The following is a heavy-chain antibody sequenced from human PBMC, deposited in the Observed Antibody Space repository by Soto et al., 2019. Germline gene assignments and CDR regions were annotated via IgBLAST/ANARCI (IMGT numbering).Heavy chain of an antibody. CDR3: ARHPLLLRSLHWSSPPIG. Sequence: QLQLQESGPGLVKPSETLSLTCTVSGGSISSTSYYWGWIRQPPGKGLEWIGNNYYTGSTYYNPSLKSRDPISASTSNNQFSLNLSSVPAADPSVYYCARHPLLLRSLHWSSPPIGWGQGTLVTVSS. CDR1: GGSISSTSYY. D-gene: IGHD3-9*01. CDR2: NYYTGST. J-gene: IGHJ4*02. V-gene: IGHV4-39*01.